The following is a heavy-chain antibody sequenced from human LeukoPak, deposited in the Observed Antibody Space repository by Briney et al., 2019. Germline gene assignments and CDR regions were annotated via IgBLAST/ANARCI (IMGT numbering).Heavy chain of an antibody. V-gene: IGHV4-59*08. CDR3: ATSIGSKNAFHI. Sequence: SETLSLTCTVSGVSISQNYWTWIRQSPGKGLEWIGSVSYIGGTRYNPSLKSRLSLSIDTSKNQFSLDLTSVTASDTAVYYCATSIGSKNAFHIWGRGTAVTVSS. CDR1: GVSISQNY. J-gene: IGHJ3*02. D-gene: IGHD4-11*01. CDR2: VSYIGGT.